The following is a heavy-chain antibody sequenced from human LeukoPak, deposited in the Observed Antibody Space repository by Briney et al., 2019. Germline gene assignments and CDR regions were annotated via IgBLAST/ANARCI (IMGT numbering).Heavy chain of an antibody. CDR1: GGTFSSYA. CDR3: GRDSGERIVGATHYAFDI. V-gene: IGHV1-69*13. D-gene: IGHD1-26*01. J-gene: IGHJ3*02. CDR2: IIPIFGTA. Sequence: SVKVSCKASGGTFSSYAISWVRQAPGQGLEWMGGIIPIFGTANYAQKFQGRVTITADESTSTAYMELSSLRSEDTAVYYCGRDSGERIVGATHYAFDIWGQGTMVTVSS.